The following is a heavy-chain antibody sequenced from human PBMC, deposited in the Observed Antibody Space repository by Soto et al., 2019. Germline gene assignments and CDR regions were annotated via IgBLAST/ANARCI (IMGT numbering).Heavy chain of an antibody. D-gene: IGHD6-19*01. CDR3: SVAVAGTSWLDP. CDR1: GFTFSNAW. CDR2: IKSKTDGGTT. Sequence: GGSLRLSCAASGFTFSNAWMSWVRQAPGKGLEWVGRIKSKTDGGTTDYAAPVKGRFTISRDDSKNTLYLQMNSLKTEDTAVYYCSVAVAGTSWLDPWGQGTLVTVSS. J-gene: IGHJ5*02. V-gene: IGHV3-15*01.